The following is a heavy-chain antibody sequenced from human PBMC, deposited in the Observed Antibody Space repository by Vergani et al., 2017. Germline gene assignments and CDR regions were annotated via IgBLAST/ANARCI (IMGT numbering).Heavy chain of an antibody. J-gene: IGHJ6*03. D-gene: IGHD2-2*02. CDR1: GFTFSSYS. CDR3: ARYQVPAAIRLNVGNYMDV. V-gene: IGHV3-33*08. CDR2: IYYDGSNA. Sequence: VQLVESGGGLVKPGGSLRLSCAASGFTFSSYSMNWVRQAPGKGLEWVGLIYYDGSNAYYADSVKGRFTISRDNSKNTLYLQMSSLRAEDTAVYYCARYQVPAAIRLNVGNYMDVWGKGTTVIVSS.